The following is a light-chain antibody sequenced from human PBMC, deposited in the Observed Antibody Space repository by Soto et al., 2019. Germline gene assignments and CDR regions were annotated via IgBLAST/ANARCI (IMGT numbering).Light chain of an antibody. CDR1: QSFSSN. Sequence: TQSPDTLSVSPGARATLSCRASQSFSSNLAGYQQKPGQAPRLLIYGASTRATGIPARFSGSGSGTEFTLTISSLQSEDFAVYYCQQYNNWPQTFGQGTKV. V-gene: IGKV3-15*01. CDR2: GAS. J-gene: IGKJ1*01. CDR3: QQYNNWPQT.